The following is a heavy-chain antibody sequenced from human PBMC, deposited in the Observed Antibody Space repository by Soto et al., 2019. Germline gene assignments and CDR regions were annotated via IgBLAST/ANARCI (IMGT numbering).Heavy chain of an antibody. D-gene: IGHD7-27*01. CDR3: ARIGWGGDS. J-gene: IGHJ4*02. CDR1: GGSVRTGSYH. CDR2: IPNNGSP. Sequence: ETLSLTCSVSGGSVRTGSYHWSWIRQPPGKGLEWIGFIPNNGSPDYNPSLKSRVVVSIDRSKNQFSLKVNSVTAADTAVYFCARIGWGGDSWGQGTLVTVSS. V-gene: IGHV4-61*01.